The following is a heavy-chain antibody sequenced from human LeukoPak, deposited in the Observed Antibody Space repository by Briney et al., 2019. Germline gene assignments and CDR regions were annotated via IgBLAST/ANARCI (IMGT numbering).Heavy chain of an antibody. J-gene: IGHJ4*02. Sequence: GASLKISCKGSGYPYNSYWIGWVRQMPGKGLEWIGIIYPIESKTKYSQSFEGQVTISADKSINTAYLQWTSLKASDTAMYFCATRDGYNLLSWGQGTLVTVSS. D-gene: IGHD5-24*01. CDR3: ATRDGYNLLS. CDR2: IYPIESKT. CDR1: GYPYNSYW. V-gene: IGHV5-51*01.